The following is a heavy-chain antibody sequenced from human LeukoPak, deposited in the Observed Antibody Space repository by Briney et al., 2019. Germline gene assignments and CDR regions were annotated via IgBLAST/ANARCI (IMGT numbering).Heavy chain of an antibody. Sequence: SGTLSLTCAVSGGSISSSNWWSWVRQPPGKGLEWIGEIYHSGSTNYNPSLKSRVTISVDKSKNQFSLKLSSVTAADTAVYYCARVHYDILTGTVNFDYWGRGTLVTVSS. V-gene: IGHV4-4*02. CDR3: ARVHYDILTGTVNFDY. CDR2: IYHSGST. D-gene: IGHD3-9*01. CDR1: GGSISSSNW. J-gene: IGHJ4*02.